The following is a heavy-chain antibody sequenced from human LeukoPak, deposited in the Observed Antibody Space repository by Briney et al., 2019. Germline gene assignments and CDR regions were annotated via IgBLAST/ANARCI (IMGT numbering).Heavy chain of an antibody. J-gene: IGHJ4*02. Sequence: ASVKVSCKASGYTFTGYYMHWVRQAPGQGLEWMGWINPNSGGTNYAQKFQGRVTMTRDTSITTAYMELTRLRFDDTAVYYCARKFSATYYNWGQGTLVTVSS. CDR3: ARKFSATYYN. CDR2: INPNSGGT. CDR1: GYTFTGYY. V-gene: IGHV1-2*02. D-gene: IGHD3-10*01.